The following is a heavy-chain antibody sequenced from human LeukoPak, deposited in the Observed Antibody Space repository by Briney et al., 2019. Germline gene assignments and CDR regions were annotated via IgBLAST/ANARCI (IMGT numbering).Heavy chain of an antibody. CDR1: DYAFTIYG. D-gene: IGHD3-22*01. Sequence: GASVKVSCKASDYAFTIYGISWVRQAPGQGLEWMGWISGYVGNTFYAQKFQGRVTMTTDTSTNTAYMELRSLRSDDTAVYYCARDLYYYDSSNYHDVFDVWGQGTMVTVSS. CDR3: ARDLYYYDSSNYHDVFDV. V-gene: IGHV1-18*01. CDR2: ISGYVGNT. J-gene: IGHJ3*01.